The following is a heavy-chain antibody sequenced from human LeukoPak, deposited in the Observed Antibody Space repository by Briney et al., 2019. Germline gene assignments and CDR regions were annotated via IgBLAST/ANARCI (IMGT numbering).Heavy chain of an antibody. CDR1: GGSFRGYY. CDR3: ARVRGRYCSGGSCSTFDY. J-gene: IGHJ4*02. Sequence: SETLSLTCAVYGGSFRGYYWSWIRQPPGKGLEWIGEINHSGSTNYNPSLKSRVTISVDTSKNQFSLKLSSVTAADTAVYYCARVRGRYCSGGSCSTFDYWGQGTLVTVSS. CDR2: INHSGST. D-gene: IGHD2-15*01. V-gene: IGHV4-34*01.